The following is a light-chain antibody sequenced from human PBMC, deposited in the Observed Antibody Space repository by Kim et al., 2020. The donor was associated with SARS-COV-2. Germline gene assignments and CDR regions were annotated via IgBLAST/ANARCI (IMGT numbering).Light chain of an antibody. CDR3: QQYGSSPLYS. Sequence: AGGTPSLSCRAGQSMSSALLAWYYRTPGRPPRVLVYGASNGANGIPDRFGGSGSGTDFTLTISRLGPEDFAVYYWQQYGSSPLYSFGQGTKLEI. CDR2: GAS. J-gene: IGKJ2*03. V-gene: IGKV3-20*01. CDR1: QSMSSAL.